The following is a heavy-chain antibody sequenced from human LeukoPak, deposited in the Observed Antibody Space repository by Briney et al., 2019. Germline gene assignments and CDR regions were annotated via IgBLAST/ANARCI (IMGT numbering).Heavy chain of an antibody. CDR3: ARSIDSSGLDAFDI. V-gene: IGHV5-51*04. D-gene: IGHD6-19*01. CDR2: IYPGDSDT. Sequence: GESLKISCKGSGYSFTNYWIGWVRQMPGKGLEWMGIIYPGDSDTRYGPSFQGQVTISADKPISTAYLQWSSLKASDTAMFYCARSIDSSGLDAFDIWGQGTMVTVS. J-gene: IGHJ3*02. CDR1: GYSFTNYW.